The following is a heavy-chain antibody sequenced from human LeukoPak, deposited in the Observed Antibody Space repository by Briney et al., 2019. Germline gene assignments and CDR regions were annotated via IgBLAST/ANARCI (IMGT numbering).Heavy chain of an antibody. J-gene: IGHJ4*02. V-gene: IGHV7-4-1*02. CDR1: EYNFSNYA. D-gene: IGHD3-3*01. CDR2: INTNTGNP. CDR3: AREYPYNFWSGYLENYFDY. Sequence: ASVKVSCKASEYNFSNYAMNRVRQAPGQGLEWMGWINTNTGNPTYAQGFTGRFVFSLDTSVSTAYLQISSLKAEDTAVYYCAREYPYNFWSGYLENYFDYWGQGTLVTVSS.